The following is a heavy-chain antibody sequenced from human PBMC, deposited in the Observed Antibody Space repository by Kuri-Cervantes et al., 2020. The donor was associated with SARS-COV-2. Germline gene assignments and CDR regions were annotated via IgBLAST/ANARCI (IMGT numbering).Heavy chain of an antibody. CDR2: IIPIFGTA. Sequence: SVKVSCKASGGTFSSYAISWVRQAPGQGLEWMGGIIPIFGTANYAQKFQGRVTITADESTSTAYMELSSLRSEDTAVYYCAKGYCSSTSCQRPLDYWGQGTLVTVSS. J-gene: IGHJ4*02. CDR3: AKGYCSSTSCQRPLDY. V-gene: IGHV1-69*13. CDR1: GGTFSSYA. D-gene: IGHD2-2*01.